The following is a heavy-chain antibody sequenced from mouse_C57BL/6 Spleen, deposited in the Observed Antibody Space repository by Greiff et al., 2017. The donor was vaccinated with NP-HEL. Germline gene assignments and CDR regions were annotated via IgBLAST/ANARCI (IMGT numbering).Heavy chain of an antibody. CDR1: GYSITSGYD. CDR2: ISYSGST. CDR3: ARASLGAWFAY. D-gene: IGHD4-1*01. V-gene: IGHV3-1*01. J-gene: IGHJ3*01. Sequence: DVKLQESGPGMVKPSQSLSLTCTVTGYSITSGYDWHWIRHFPGNKLEWMGYISYSGSTNYNPSLKSRISITHDTSKNHFFLKLNSVTTEDTATYYCARASLGAWFAYWGQGTLVTVSA.